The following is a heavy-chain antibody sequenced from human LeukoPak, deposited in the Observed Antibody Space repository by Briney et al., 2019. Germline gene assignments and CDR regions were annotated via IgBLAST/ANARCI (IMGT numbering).Heavy chain of an antibody. CDR2: IYYSGST. J-gene: IGHJ4*02. CDR1: GGSISSYY. D-gene: IGHD5-18*01. V-gene: IGHV4-59*08. CDR3: ARREYSYGYGIFDY. Sequence: SETLSLTCTVSGGSISSYYWSWIRQPPGKGLEWIGYIYYSGSTNYNPSLKSRVTISVDTSKNQFSLKLSSVTAADTAVYYCARREYSYGYGIFDYWGQGTLVTVSS.